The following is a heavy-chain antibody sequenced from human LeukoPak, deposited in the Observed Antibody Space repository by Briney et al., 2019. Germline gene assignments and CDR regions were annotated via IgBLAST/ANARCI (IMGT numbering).Heavy chain of an antibody. J-gene: IGHJ6*01. Sequence: PSETLSLTCTVSGVSISIYYWSWIRQPPGKGLECIGYLYYSGSTNYNPSLKSRVTISVDTSKNQFSLKLSSVTAADTAEHYRSRFRENLLMVYAISSLLDYG. CDR3: SRFRENLLMVYAISSLLDYG. D-gene: IGHD2-8*01. CDR1: GVSISIYY. V-gene: IGHV4-59*01. CDR2: LYYSGST.